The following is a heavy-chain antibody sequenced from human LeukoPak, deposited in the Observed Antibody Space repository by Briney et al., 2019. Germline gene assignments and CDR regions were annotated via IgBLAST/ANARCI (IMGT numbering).Heavy chain of an antibody. CDR1: GGSISSYY. J-gene: IGHJ6*03. V-gene: IGHV4-4*07. CDR2: IYTSGST. D-gene: IGHD3-10*01. Sequence: PSETLSLTCTVSGGSISSYYWSWIRQPAGKGLEWIGRIYTSGSTNYNPSLKSRVTMSVDTSKNQFSLKLSSMTAAGTAVYYCARAVGSGSFQTYYYYMDVWGKGTTVTISS. CDR3: ARAVGSGSFQTYYYYMDV.